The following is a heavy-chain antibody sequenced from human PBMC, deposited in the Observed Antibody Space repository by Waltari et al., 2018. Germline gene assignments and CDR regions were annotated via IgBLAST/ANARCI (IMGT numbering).Heavy chain of an antibody. CDR2: IIPIFATV. J-gene: IGHJ6*02. CDR3: AVTLSAAPFYGLDV. CDR1: GDTLTNYA. D-gene: IGHD6-13*01. Sequence: QVQLVPSGAEVKKPGSSVMVSCKFSGDTLTNYAMPWVRQAPGQGLEWVGRIIPIFATVNFAQKFQDRVTITAATSTSTAYMEVSSLRSDDTAMYYCAVTLSAAPFYGLDVWGQGTTVTVFS. V-gene: IGHV1-69*08.